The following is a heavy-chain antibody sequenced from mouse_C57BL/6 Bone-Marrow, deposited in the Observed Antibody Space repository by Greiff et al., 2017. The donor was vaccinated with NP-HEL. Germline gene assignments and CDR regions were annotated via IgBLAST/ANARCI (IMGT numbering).Heavy chain of an antibody. CDR2: IHPNSGST. V-gene: IGHV1-64*01. CDR1: GYTFTSYW. D-gene: IGHD2-3*01. CDR3: AREGGWLLFAY. Sequence: VQLQQPGAELVKPGASVKLSCKASGYTFTSYWMHWVKQRPGQGLEWIGMIHPNSGSTNYNEKFKSKATLTVDKSSSTAYMQLSSLTSEDSAVYCCAREGGWLLFAYWGQGTLVTVSA. J-gene: IGHJ3*01.